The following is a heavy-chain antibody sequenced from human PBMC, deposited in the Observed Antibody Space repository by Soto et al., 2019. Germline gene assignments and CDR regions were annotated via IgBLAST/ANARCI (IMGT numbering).Heavy chain of an antibody. Sequence: QVQLVESGGGLVKPGGSLRLSCAASGFSFSDSYMSWVRQAPGKGLEWVAYISGSSCYTGYAAYVKGRFTISRDNAKKSLYRQMQSMRVEATAGYDCARDSGGYGPPDVWGQGTKVTVYS. J-gene: IGHJ6*01. V-gene: IGHV3-11*06. CDR3: ARDSGGYGPPDV. CDR2: ISGSSCYT. CDR1: GFSFSDSY. D-gene: IGHD1-26*01.